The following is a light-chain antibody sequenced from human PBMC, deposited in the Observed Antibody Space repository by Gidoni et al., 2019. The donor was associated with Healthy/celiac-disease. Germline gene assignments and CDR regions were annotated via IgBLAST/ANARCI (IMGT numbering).Light chain of an antibody. Sequence: EIVKTQSPATLSVSPGERATLSCRASQSVSSNLAWYQQKPGQAPRLLIYGASTRATGIPARFSGSGSGTEFTLTISSLQSEDFAVYYCQQYNNWPPAFTFGPGTKVDIK. V-gene: IGKV3-15*01. CDR3: QQYNNWPPAFT. CDR1: QSVSSN. CDR2: GAS. J-gene: IGKJ3*01.